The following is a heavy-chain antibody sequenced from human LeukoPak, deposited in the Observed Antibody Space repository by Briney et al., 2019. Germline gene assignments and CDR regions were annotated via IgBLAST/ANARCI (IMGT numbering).Heavy chain of an antibody. V-gene: IGHV4-34*01. D-gene: IGHD3-10*01. J-gene: IGHJ6*03. CDR1: GGSFSGYY. CDR2: INHSGST. Sequence: SETLSLTCAVYGGSFSGYYWSWIRQPPGKGLEWIGEINHSGSTNYNPSLKSRVTISVDTSKNQFSLKLSSVTAADTAVYYCASLPLLSMVRGAESDNYYYYYYMDVWGKGTTVTISS. CDR3: ASLPLLSMVRGAESDNYYYYYYMDV.